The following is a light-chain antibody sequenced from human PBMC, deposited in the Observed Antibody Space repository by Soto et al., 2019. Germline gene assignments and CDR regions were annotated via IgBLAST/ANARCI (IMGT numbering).Light chain of an antibody. CDR3: QQYDRSPTWT. CDR2: GAS. CDR1: QSVSSSY. Sequence: EIVLTQSPGTLSLSPGERATLSCRASQSVSSSYLAWYQQKPGQAPRLLIYGASSRATGTPDRFSGSGSGTDFTLTSSRLEAEDFAVYYCQQYDRSPTWTFGQGTNVEIK. J-gene: IGKJ1*01. V-gene: IGKV3-20*01.